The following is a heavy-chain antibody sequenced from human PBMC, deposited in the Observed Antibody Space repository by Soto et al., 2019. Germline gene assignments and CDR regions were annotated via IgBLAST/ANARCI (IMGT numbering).Heavy chain of an antibody. D-gene: IGHD5-18*01. CDR1: GGSFSGYY. CDR3: ARGIQLWPRLDY. CDR2: INHSGST. Sequence: PSETLSLTCAVYGGSFSGYYWSWIRQPPGKGLEWIGEINHSGSTNYNPPLKSRVTISVDTSKNQFSLRLSSVTAADTAVYYCARGIQLWPRLDYWGQGTLVTVSS. V-gene: IGHV4-34*01. J-gene: IGHJ4*02.